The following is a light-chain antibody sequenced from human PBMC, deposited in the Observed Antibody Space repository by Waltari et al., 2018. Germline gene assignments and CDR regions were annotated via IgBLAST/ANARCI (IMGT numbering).Light chain of an antibody. Sequence: EIVMTQSPATLSVSPGERATLSCRASQSVSSNLAWYQQKPGQAPRLLIYGASTRATGIPAGFSGSGSGTEFTLTISSLQSEDFAVYYCQQYKNWPRAFGQGTKVEIK. V-gene: IGKV3-15*01. CDR1: QSVSSN. CDR2: GAS. CDR3: QQYKNWPRA. J-gene: IGKJ1*01.